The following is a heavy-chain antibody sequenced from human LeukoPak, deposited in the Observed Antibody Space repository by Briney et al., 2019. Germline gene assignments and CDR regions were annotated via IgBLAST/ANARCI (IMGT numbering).Heavy chain of an antibody. CDR1: GFTFSSYT. CDR2: ANSSSGYM. J-gene: IGHJ6*02. V-gene: IGHV3-21*06. Sequence: GGSLRLSCAASGFTFSSYTMNWVRQAPGKGLEWVSSANSSSGYMYYADPVKGRFTISRDDAKNSLYLQMKSLRAQDTAVYYCARDRDVPAIGMDVWGQGTTVTVSS. CDR3: ARDRDVPAIGMDV.